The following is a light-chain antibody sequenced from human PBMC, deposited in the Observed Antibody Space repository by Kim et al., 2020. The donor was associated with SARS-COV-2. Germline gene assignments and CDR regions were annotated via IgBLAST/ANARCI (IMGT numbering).Light chain of an antibody. Sequence: STGDRATRSCRASQTIKNRLVWYQHKPGQAPRLLIYDATTRATGVPARFIGSGSETDFTLTISSLQSEDFAVYYCQQSNDWPPLTFGQGTKVDIK. CDR3: QQSNDWPPLT. CDR2: DAT. CDR1: QTIKNR. V-gene: IGKV3-15*01. J-gene: IGKJ1*01.